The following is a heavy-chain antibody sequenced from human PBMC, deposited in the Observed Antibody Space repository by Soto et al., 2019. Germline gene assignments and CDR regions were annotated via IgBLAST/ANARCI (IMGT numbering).Heavy chain of an antibody. V-gene: IGHV1-24*01. J-gene: IGHJ4*02. CDR1: GYTLTELS. D-gene: IGHD3-22*01. Sequence: QVQLVQSGAEVKKPGASVKVSCKVSGYTLTELSMHWVRQAPGKGLEWMGGFDPEDGETIYAQKFQGRVTMTEDTSTDTAYMELSSLRSEDTAVYYCATAPRHYGGDSSGYPTRGGSDYWGQGTLVTVSS. CDR2: FDPEDGET. CDR3: ATAPRHYGGDSSGYPTRGGSDY.